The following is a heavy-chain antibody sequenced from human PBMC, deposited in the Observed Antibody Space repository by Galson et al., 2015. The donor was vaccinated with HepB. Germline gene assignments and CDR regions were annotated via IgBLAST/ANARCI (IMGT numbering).Heavy chain of an antibody. Sequence: SLRLSCAASSFTFGPYAMHWVRQAPGKGLGWVGIISYDGSHQYYGDSVKGRFTISRDNSKNTLYLQMHSLRGTDTAVYYCARDSGWYFDLWGRGTLVTVSS. J-gene: IGHJ2*01. CDR1: SFTFGPYA. D-gene: IGHD3-10*01. V-gene: IGHV3-30*03. CDR3: ARDSGWYFDL. CDR2: ISYDGSHQ.